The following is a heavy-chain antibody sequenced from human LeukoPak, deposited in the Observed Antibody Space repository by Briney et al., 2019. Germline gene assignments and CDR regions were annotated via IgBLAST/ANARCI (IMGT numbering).Heavy chain of an antibody. CDR1: DGSISSSSYY. CDR2: IYYSGST. CDR3: ARLILSRWFDP. J-gene: IGHJ5*02. Sequence: SETLSLTCTVSDGSISSSSYYWGWIRQPPGKGLEWIGSIYYSGSTYYNPSLKSRVTISVDTSKNQFSLKLSSVTAADTAAYYCARLILSRWFDPWGQGTLVTVSS. V-gene: IGHV4-39*01.